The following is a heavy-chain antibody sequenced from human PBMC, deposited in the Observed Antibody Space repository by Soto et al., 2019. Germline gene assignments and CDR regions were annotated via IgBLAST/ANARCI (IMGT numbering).Heavy chain of an antibody. V-gene: IGHV1-69*01. D-gene: IGHD3-9*01. CDR2: IIPIFGTA. CDR1: GGTFSSYA. J-gene: IGHJ6*02. Sequence: QVQLVQSGAEVKKPGSSVKVSCKASGGTFSSYAISLVRQAPGQGLEWMGGIIPIFGTANYAQKFQGRVTITADESTSTAYMELSSLRSEATAVYYCASDGTGYYSGFYYYGMDVWGQGTTVTVSS. CDR3: ASDGTGYYSGFYYYGMDV.